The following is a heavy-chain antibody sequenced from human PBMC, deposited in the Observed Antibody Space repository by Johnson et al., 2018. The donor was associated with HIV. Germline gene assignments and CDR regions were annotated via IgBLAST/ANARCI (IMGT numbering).Heavy chain of an antibody. CDR1: GFSVSNNY. CDR2: INSDGSST. Sequence: VQLVESGGGLVQPGGSLRLSCGASGFSVSNNYMNWVRQAPGKGLVWVSRINSDGSSTSYADSVKGRFTISRDNAKNTLYLQMNSLRAEDTAVYYCARGKKQWLDEDAFDIWGQGTMVTVSS. CDR3: ARGKKQWLDEDAFDI. J-gene: IGHJ3*02. V-gene: IGHV3-74*01. D-gene: IGHD6-19*01.